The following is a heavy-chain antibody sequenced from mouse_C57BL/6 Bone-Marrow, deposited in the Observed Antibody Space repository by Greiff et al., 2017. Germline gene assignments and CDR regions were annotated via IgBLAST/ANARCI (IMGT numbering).Heavy chain of an antibody. CDR3: ARGRDYGNYFDY. CDR2: IYPGSGST. V-gene: IGHV1-55*01. CDR1: GYTFTSYW. Sequence: QVQLKQPGAELVKPGASVKMSCKASGYTFTSYWITWVKQRPGQGLEWIGGIYPGSGSTNYNEKFKSKATLTVDTSSSTAYMQLSSLTSEDSAVYYCARGRDYGNYFDYWGQGTTLTVSS. D-gene: IGHD2-1*01. J-gene: IGHJ2*01.